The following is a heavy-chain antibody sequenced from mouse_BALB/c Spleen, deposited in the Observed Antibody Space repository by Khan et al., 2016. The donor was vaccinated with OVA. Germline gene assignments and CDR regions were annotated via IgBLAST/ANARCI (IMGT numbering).Heavy chain of an antibody. CDR1: GYTFTSYW. CDR3: ARKLYYFDY. J-gene: IGHJ2*01. CDR2: IAPGSGST. V-gene: IGHV1S41*01. Sequence: DLVKPGASVKLSCKASGYTFTSYWINWIKQRPGQGLEWIGRIAPGSGSTDYNEMFKGKATLTVDPSSSTAYIQFNSLSSEDSAVYFCARKLYYFDYWGQGTTLTVSS.